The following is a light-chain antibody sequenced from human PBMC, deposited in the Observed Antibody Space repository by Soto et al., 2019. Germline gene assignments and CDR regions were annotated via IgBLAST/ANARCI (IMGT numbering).Light chain of an antibody. J-gene: IGLJ2*01. CDR1: SSDIGGYNS. Sequence: QSVLTQPASVSGSPGQSITISCTGTSSDIGGYNSISWYQQHPGKAPKLMIYEVNNRPSGVSGRFSGSKSANTASLTISGLQAEDEADYYCSSYTSSSTLDVVFGGGTKLTVL. CDR3: SSYTSSSTLDVV. CDR2: EVN. V-gene: IGLV2-14*01.